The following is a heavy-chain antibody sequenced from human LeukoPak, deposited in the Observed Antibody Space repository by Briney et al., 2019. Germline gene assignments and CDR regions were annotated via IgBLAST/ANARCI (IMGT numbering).Heavy chain of an antibody. CDR1: GGSFSGYY. CDR3: ASGVDGPFDY. CDR2: INHSGST. V-gene: IGHV4-34*01. J-gene: IGHJ4*02. D-gene: IGHD3-9*01. Sequence: PSETLSLTCAVYGGSFSGYYWSWIRQPPGKGLEWIGEINHSGSTNYNPSLKSRVTISVDTSKNQFSLKLSSVTAADTAVYYCASGVDGPFDYWGQGTLVTVSS.